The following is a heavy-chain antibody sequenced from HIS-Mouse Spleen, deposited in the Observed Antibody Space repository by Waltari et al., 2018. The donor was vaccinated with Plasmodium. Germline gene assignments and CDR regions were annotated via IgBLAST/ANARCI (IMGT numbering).Heavy chain of an antibody. CDR1: GGSFSGYS. Sequence: QVQLQQWGAGLLKPSETLSLTCAVYGGSFSGYSWSGIRQPPGKGLEWIGEINHSGSTNYNPSLKSRVTISVDTSKNQFSLKLSSVTAADTAVYYCARAPIRDAFDIWGQGTMVTVSS. V-gene: IGHV4-34*01. J-gene: IGHJ3*02. CDR3: ARAPIRDAFDI. CDR2: INHSGST. D-gene: IGHD3-9*01.